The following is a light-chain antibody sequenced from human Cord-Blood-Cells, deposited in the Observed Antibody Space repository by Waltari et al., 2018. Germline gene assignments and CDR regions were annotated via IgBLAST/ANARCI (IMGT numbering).Light chain of an antibody. CDR2: DVS. V-gene: IGLV2-11*01. CDR3: CSYAGSYTWV. J-gene: IGLJ3*02. Sequence: QSALTQPRSVSGSPGQSVTLPCTGTSSDVGGYNYVSWYQQHPGKAPKLMIYDVSKRPSGLPDRFSGSKSGNTASLTISGLQAEDEADYYCCSYAGSYTWVFGGGTKLTVL. CDR1: SSDVGGYNY.